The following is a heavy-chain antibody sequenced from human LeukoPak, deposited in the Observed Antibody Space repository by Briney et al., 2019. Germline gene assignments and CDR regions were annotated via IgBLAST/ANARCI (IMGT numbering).Heavy chain of an antibody. V-gene: IGHV4-38-2*02. CDR3: AASTGRLVGY. Sequence: SETLSLTCTISGYSISSGYYWGWIRQPPGKGLEWIGSIYYSGSTYYNPSLKSRVTISVDTSKNQFSLKLSSVTAADTAVYYCAASTGRLVGYWGQGTLVTVSS. D-gene: IGHD3-9*01. CDR1: GYSISSGYY. CDR2: IYYSGST. J-gene: IGHJ4*02.